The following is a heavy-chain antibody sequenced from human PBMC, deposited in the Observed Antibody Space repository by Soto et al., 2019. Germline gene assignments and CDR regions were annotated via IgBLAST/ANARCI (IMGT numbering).Heavy chain of an antibody. CDR3: AKLGFVLMELYYFHQ. Sequence: XGSLRLSCTAAGFTFSSYAMSWVRQAPGKELEWVSTISGNSGKTNYAESVKGRFSISRDNSKNTVHLQLDSLRAEDTAVYFCAKLGFVLMELYYFHQWGQGNLVTVSS. V-gene: IGHV3-23*01. CDR2: ISGNSGKT. D-gene: IGHD2-8*01. CDR1: GFTFSSYA. J-gene: IGHJ4*01.